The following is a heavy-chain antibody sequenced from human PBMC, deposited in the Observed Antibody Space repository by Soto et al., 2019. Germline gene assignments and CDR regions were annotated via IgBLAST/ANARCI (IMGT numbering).Heavy chain of an antibody. D-gene: IGHD3-3*01. J-gene: IGHJ4*02. CDR1: GGSISSGGYS. Sequence: QLQLQESGSGLVKPSQTLSLTCAVSGGSISSGGYSWSWIRQPPGKGLEWIGYIYHSGSTYYNPSLKSRVTISVDRSKNQFSLKLSSVTAADTAVYYCASSSYYDFWSLYFDYWGQGTLVTVSS. CDR3: ASSSYYDFWSLYFDY. CDR2: IYHSGST. V-gene: IGHV4-30-2*01.